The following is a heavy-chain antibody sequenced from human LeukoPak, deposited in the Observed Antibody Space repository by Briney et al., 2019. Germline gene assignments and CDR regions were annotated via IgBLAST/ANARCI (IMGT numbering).Heavy chain of an antibody. J-gene: IGHJ4*02. CDR1: GFTFSSYA. D-gene: IGHD3-22*01. V-gene: IGHV3-23*01. Sequence: PGGSLRLSCAASGFTFSSYAMSWVRQAPGKGLEWVSAISGSGGSTYYADSVKGRFTISRDNSKNTLYLQMNSLRAEDTAVYYCAKDRAYYYDSSGYYEGSWGQGTLVTVSS. CDR3: AKDRAYYYDSSGYYEGS. CDR2: ISGSGGST.